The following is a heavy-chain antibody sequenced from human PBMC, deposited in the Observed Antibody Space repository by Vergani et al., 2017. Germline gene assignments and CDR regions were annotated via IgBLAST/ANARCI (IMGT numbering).Heavy chain of an antibody. CDR3: AHVDYSSLPTCYFDY. CDR1: GFSLSTSGVG. V-gene: IGHV2-5*02. CDR2: SYWDDDK. D-gene: IGHD4-11*01. J-gene: IGHJ4*02. Sequence: QITLKESGPTLVKPTQTLTLTCTFSGFSLSTSGVGVGWIRQPPGKALEWLALSYWDDDKRYSTSLKSSLTITKDTSKNQVVLTMTNMDPVDTATYYCAHVDYSSLPTCYFDYWGQGTLVTVSS.